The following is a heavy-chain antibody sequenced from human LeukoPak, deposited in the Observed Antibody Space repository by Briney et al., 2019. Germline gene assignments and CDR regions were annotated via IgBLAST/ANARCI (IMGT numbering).Heavy chain of an antibody. CDR3: ARSEGYSSSSRAKWFDP. J-gene: IGHJ5*02. D-gene: IGHD6-6*01. CDR1: GGSISSGGYS. V-gene: IGHV4-30-2*01. Sequence: SQTLSLTCAVSGGSISSGGYSWSWIRQPPGKGLEWIGYIYHSGSTYYSPSLKSRVTISVDRSKNQFSLKLSSVTAADTAVYYCARSEGYSSSSRAKWFDPWGQGTLVTVSS. CDR2: IYHSGST.